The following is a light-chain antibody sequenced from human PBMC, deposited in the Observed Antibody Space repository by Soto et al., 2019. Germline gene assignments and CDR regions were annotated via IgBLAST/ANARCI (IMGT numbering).Light chain of an antibody. V-gene: IGLV2-14*01. CDR3: CSYTTTDTLFV. CDR1: SSDIGDFNY. J-gene: IGLJ1*01. CDR2: EVI. Sequence: QSVLTQPASVSGSPGQSITISCTGTSSDIGDFNYVSWYQQRPGKAPKLMIFEVINRPSGVSNRFSGSKSGNTASLTISGLQADDEADYYCCSYTTTDTLFVFGSGTKVTVL.